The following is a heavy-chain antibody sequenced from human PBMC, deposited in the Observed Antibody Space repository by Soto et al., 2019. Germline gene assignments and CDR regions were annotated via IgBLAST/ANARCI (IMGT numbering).Heavy chain of an antibody. Sequence: PGESLKISCKGSGYSFTSYWIGWVRQMPGKGLEWMGIIYPGDSDTRYSPSFQGQVTISADKSISTAYLQWSSLKASDTAMYYCARSRITMVRGVENWFDPWGQGTLVTVS. J-gene: IGHJ5*02. CDR3: ARSRITMVRGVENWFDP. CDR2: IYPGDSDT. V-gene: IGHV5-51*01. CDR1: GYSFTSYW. D-gene: IGHD3-10*01.